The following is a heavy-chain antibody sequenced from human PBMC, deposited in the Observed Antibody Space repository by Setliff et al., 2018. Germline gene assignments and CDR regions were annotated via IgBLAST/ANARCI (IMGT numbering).Heavy chain of an antibody. V-gene: IGHV3-21*01. CDR2: IGGRGSYI. CDR1: GFTFGDFA. Sequence: GGSLRLSCAASGFTFGDFAMTWVRQAPGKGLEWVSGIGGRGSYIYYADSVKGRFTISRDNAKNSLYLQMNSLRAEDTAVYYCARSDDYYDSSGFWFDPWGQGTLVTVSS. D-gene: IGHD3-22*01. CDR3: ARSDDYYDSSGFWFDP. J-gene: IGHJ5*02.